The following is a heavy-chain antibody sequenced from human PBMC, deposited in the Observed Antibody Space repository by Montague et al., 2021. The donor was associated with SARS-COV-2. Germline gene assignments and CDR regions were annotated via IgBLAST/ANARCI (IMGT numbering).Heavy chain of an antibody. Sequence: CAISGDSVSSNSATWNWVRQSPSRGLEWLGRTYYRSKWYSDYAPXVRGRLTVNPDASKNEFSLELNYVTPGDTAVYYCVRYSGWFYFDFWGQGTLVTVSS. D-gene: IGHD6-19*01. CDR2: TYYRSKWYS. J-gene: IGHJ4*02. CDR3: VRYSGWFYFDF. CDR1: GDSVSSNSAT. V-gene: IGHV6-1*01.